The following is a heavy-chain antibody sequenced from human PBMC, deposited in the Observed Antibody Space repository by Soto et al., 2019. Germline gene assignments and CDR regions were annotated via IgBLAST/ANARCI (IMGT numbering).Heavy chain of an antibody. J-gene: IGHJ3*02. D-gene: IGHD3-10*01. CDR2: IIPIFGTA. Sequence: QVQLVQSGDEVKKPGSSVKVSCKASGGTFSSYAISWVRQAPGQGLEWMGGIIPIFGTANYAQKFQGRVTIPADESTSTAYMELSSLRYEDTAVYYCARDTLPLREAGDDAFDIWGQGTMVTVSS. CDR3: ARDTLPLREAGDDAFDI. CDR1: GGTFSSYA. V-gene: IGHV1-69*01.